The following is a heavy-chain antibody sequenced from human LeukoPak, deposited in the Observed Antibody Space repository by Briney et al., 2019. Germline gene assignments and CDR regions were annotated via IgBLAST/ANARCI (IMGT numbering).Heavy chain of an antibody. Sequence: PSETLSLTCTVSGDSISSYYWSWIRQPPGKGLEWIGNIFYSGSPNYNPSLKSRVTTSFDTSKNQFSLKLSFVTAADTAVYYCARVGHIVAASTYDYWGQGTLVTVSS. J-gene: IGHJ4*02. V-gene: IGHV4-59*12. D-gene: IGHD6-13*01. CDR1: GDSISSYY. CDR2: IFYSGSP. CDR3: ARVGHIVAASTYDY.